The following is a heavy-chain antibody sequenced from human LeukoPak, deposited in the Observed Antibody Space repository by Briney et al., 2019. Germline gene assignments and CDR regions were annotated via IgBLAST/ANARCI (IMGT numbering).Heavy chain of an antibody. D-gene: IGHD3-22*01. CDR1: GFSFDDYG. Sequence: PGGSLRLSCAASGFSFDDYGMSWVRQAPGKGLEWVSVIYSGGSTYYADSVKGRFAISRDNSKNTLYLQMNSLRAEDTAVYYCARSAGPQYYYDSSGYLDYWGQGTLVTVSS. V-gene: IGHV3-53*01. CDR2: IYSGGST. CDR3: ARSAGPQYYYDSSGYLDY. J-gene: IGHJ4*02.